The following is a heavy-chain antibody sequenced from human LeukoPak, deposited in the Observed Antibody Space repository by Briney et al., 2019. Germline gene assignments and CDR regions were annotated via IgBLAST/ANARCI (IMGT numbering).Heavy chain of an antibody. V-gene: IGHV3-64D*06. D-gene: IGHD3-10*01. CDR3: VGYYSGSGNYYSDY. CDR1: GFTFSAYA. J-gene: IGHJ4*02. Sequence: GGSLRLSCSASGFTFSAYAMHWVRQAPGKGLEYVSAITSTGGSTYYADSVKGRFTISRDNSKNTLHPQMGSLRAEDTAVYYFVGYYSGSGNYYSDYWGQGTLVTVSS. CDR2: ITSTGGST.